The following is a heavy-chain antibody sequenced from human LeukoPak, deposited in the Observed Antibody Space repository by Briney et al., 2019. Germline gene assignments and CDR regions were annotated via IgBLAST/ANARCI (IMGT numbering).Heavy chain of an antibody. J-gene: IGHJ4*02. CDR3: ARDLHYQLLMGEIDY. CDR2: ISSDGSNK. D-gene: IGHD2-2*01. V-gene: IGHV3-30*04. CDR1: GFTFSSYP. Sequence: GGSLRLSCAASGFTFSSYPMHWVRQAPGKGLEWMTLISSDGSNKYYADSVKGRFTISRDNSKNTLYLQMNSLRAEDTAVYYCARDLHYQLLMGEIDYWGLGTLVTVSS.